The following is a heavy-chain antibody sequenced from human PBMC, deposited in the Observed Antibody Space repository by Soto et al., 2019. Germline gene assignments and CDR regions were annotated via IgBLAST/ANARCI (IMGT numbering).Heavy chain of an antibody. CDR1: GGSFSGYC. Sequence: VQLQQWGAGLLKPSETLSLTCAVYGGSFSGYCWSWIRQTPGEGLEWVGDICHGGGANYNPSLKSRVSFSMDASKNQFSLKLNSVIAADTAVYYCAGYSNSWSKYVKHWGRGSLVTVSS. CDR3: AGYSNSWSKYVKH. V-gene: IGHV4-34*01. CDR2: ICHGGGA. D-gene: IGHD6-13*01. J-gene: IGHJ1*01.